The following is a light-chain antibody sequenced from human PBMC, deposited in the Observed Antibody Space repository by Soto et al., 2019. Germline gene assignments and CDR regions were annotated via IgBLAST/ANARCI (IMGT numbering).Light chain of an antibody. V-gene: IGKV3-20*01. Sequence: EIVLTQSPGTLSLSPGERATLSCRASQSVSSSDLAWHQQKPGQAPRPLIYATAGRATGVPDRFSGSGSGTDFTLTISSLELEDFAVYSCWYYDSSPPTYTFGQGTKLEIK. CDR1: QSVSSSD. CDR3: WYYDSSPPTYT. CDR2: ATA. J-gene: IGKJ2*01.